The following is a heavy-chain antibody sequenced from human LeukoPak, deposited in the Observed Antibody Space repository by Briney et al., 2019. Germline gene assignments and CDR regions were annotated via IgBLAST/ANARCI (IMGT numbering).Heavy chain of an antibody. CDR1: GDSVSSNSGA. J-gene: IGHJ3*02. D-gene: IGHD2-2*03. V-gene: IGHV6-1*01. Sequence: SQTLSLTCAISGDSVSSNSGAWHWIRQSPSRGLEWLGRTYYKSKWYNDYAVSVKGRLTINADTSKNQFSLQLNSVTPEDTAVYYCAMDRGDAFGIWGRGTVVTVSS. CDR2: TYYKSKWYN. CDR3: AMDRGDAFGI.